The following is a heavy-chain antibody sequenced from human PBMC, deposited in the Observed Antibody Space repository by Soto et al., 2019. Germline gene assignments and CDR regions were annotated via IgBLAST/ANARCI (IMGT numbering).Heavy chain of an antibody. CDR2: INPSGGST. CDR3: ARGSYGDYDFDY. CDR1: GYTFTSYY. J-gene: IGHJ4*02. D-gene: IGHD4-17*01. Sequence: ASVKVSCKASGYTFTSYYMHWVRQAPGQGLEWMGIINPSGGSTSYVQKFQGRVTMTRDTSTSTVYMELSSLISEDTAVYYCARGSYGDYDFDYWGQGTLVTVSS. V-gene: IGHV1-46*01.